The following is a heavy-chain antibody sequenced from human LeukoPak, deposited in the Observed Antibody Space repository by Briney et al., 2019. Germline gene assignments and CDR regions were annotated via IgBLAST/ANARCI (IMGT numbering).Heavy chain of an antibody. J-gene: IGHJ4*02. CDR2: ISSSSSYI. CDR3: ASIIDSYYYDSSGYLLPKGDY. D-gene: IGHD3-22*01. CDR1: GFTFSSYS. Sequence: PGGSLTLSCAASGFTFSSYSMNWVRQAPGKGLEWVSSISSSSSYIYYADSVKGRFTISRDNAKNSLYLQMNSLRAEDTAVYYCASIIDSYYYDSSGYLLPKGDYWGQGMLGTVSS. V-gene: IGHV3-21*01.